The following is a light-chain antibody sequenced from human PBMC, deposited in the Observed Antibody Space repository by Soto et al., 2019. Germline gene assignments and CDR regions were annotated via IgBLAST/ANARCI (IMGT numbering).Light chain of an antibody. Sequence: EIVLTQSPGTLSLSPGERATLSCRASQSVSSSYLAWYQQKPGQAPRLLIYGASSRATGIPDRFSGSGSGTDFTLTISRLEPEDFAVYYCQQYGSSPGMHTFGQGTKLEIK. CDR3: QQYGSSPGMHT. V-gene: IGKV3-20*01. CDR2: GAS. J-gene: IGKJ2*01. CDR1: QSVSSSY.